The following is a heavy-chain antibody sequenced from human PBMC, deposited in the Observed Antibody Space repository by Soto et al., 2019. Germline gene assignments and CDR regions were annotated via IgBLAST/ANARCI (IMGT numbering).Heavy chain of an antibody. J-gene: IGHJ4*02. Sequence: GTSVKLSCTASGYTFTSYGISWVRQAPGQGLEWMGWISAYNGNTNYAQKLQGRVTMTTDTSTSTAYMELRSLRSDDTAVYYCAREAVSGRTGFDYWGQGTLVTVSS. D-gene: IGHD6-19*01. CDR1: GYTFTSYG. CDR2: ISAYNGNT. V-gene: IGHV1-18*01. CDR3: AREAVSGRTGFDY.